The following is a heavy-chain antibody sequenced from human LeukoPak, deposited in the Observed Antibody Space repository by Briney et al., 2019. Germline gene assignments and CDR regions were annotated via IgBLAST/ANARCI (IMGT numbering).Heavy chain of an antibody. CDR2: IKPTGDDT. V-gene: IGHV1-46*01. Sequence: ASVKVSCKASGYTFTNYYLHWVRQAPGQGLEWVGVIKPTGDDTTYAQKFQGRVSMTRVMSTSTVYMGLSSLRSEDTAVYYCARGVTIFGGPKDAFDIWGQGTMVSVSS. D-gene: IGHD3-3*01. CDR1: GYTFTNYY. CDR3: ARGVTIFGGPKDAFDI. J-gene: IGHJ3*02.